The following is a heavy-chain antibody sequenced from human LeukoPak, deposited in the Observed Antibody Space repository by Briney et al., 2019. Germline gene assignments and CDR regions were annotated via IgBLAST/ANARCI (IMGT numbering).Heavy chain of an antibody. CDR2: VNPSVGST. V-gene: IGHV1-46*01. Sequence: ASVPVSCKASGYTFTTYYMHWVRQAPGQGLEWMGIVNPSVGSTTYAQGFQGRVTMSSDTSTSTLYMELSSLRSEDTAVYYCARDPSDVNALDLWGQGTMVTVSS. CDR3: ARDPSDVNALDL. CDR1: GYTFTTYY. J-gene: IGHJ3*01. D-gene: IGHD2-2*01.